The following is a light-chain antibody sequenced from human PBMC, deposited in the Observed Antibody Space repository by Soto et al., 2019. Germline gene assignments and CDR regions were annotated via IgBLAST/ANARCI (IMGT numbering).Light chain of an antibody. V-gene: IGKV3-20*01. CDR2: GAS. Sequence: DIVLTQSPGTLSLSPGERATLSCRASQTVGSNYLAWYQQRRGQAPRLLIYGASTRATGIPDRFSGSGSGTDFTLTISRMEPEDFAVYYCQYYGDPRAFGPGAKLDF. CDR3: QYYGDPRA. J-gene: IGKJ3*01. CDR1: QTVGSNY.